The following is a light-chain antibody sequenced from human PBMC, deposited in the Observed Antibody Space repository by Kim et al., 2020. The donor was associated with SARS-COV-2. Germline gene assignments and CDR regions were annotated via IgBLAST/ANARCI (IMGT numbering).Light chain of an antibody. V-gene: IGLV2-23*02. CDR1: RIVVGNYHL. Sequence: QSSTISCLGTRIVVGNYHLASWYRQRPGEAPELIIYEVTKRPSVVSDRFSGSKSGDTASLTISGLRAEDESDYYCCSYAGSRYFVLFGGGTQLTVL. J-gene: IGLJ2*01. CDR2: EVT. CDR3: CSYAGSRYFVL.